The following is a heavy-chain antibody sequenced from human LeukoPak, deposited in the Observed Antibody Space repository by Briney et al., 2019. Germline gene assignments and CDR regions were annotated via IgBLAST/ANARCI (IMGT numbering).Heavy chain of an antibody. V-gene: IGHV4-59*12. CDR1: GGSISSYY. Sequence: KPSETLSLTCTVSGGSISSYYWSWIRQPPGKGLEWIGYIYYSGSTNYNPSLKSRVTISVDTSKNQFSLKLSSVTAADTAVYYCARGPGGIAAAGTDYWGQGTLVTVSS. D-gene: IGHD6-13*01. CDR3: ARGPGGIAAAGTDY. CDR2: IYYSGST. J-gene: IGHJ4*02.